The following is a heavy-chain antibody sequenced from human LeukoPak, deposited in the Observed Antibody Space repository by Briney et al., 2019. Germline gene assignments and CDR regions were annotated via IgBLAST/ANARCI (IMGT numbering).Heavy chain of an antibody. J-gene: IGHJ4*02. CDR1: GFTFSNYE. CDR2: ISSSGSTI. D-gene: IGHD1-26*01. V-gene: IGHV3-48*03. CDR3: ARDASLVGTTDFDC. Sequence: GGSLRLSCAASGFTFSNYEMNWVRQAPGQGLEWVSYISSSGSTIYYADSVKGRFTISRDNAKNSLWLQMNSLRAEDTAVYYCARDASLVGTTDFDCWGQGILVTVSS.